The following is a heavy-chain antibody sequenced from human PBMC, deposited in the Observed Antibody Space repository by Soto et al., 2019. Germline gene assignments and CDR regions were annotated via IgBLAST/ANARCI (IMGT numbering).Heavy chain of an antibody. V-gene: IGHV1-69*13. J-gene: IGHJ5*02. D-gene: IGHD3-22*01. CDR2: IIPIFGTA. CDR1: GGTFSSYA. Sequence: SVKVSCKXSGGTFSSYAISWVRQAPGRGLEWMGGIIPIFGTANYAQKFQGRVTITADESTSTAYMELSSLRSEDTAVYYCARESRLLNWFDPWGQGTLVTVSS. CDR3: ARESRLLNWFDP.